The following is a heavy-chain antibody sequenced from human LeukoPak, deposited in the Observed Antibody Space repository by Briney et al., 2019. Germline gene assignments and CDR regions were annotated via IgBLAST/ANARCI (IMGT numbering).Heavy chain of an antibody. D-gene: IGHD3-10*01. V-gene: IGHV1-69*01. CDR1: GGTFSSYA. Sequence: GASVKVSCKASGGTFSSYAISWVRQAPGQGLEWMGGIIPIFGTANYAQKFQGRVTITADESTSTAYMELSSLRSGDTAVYYCARELEKLLWFGEFDDAFDIWGQGTMVAVSS. CDR2: IIPIFGTA. CDR3: ARELEKLLWFGEFDDAFDI. J-gene: IGHJ3*02.